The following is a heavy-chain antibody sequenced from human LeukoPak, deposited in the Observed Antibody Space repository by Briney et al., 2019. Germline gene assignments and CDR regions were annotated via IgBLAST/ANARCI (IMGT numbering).Heavy chain of an antibody. CDR1: GFTFSSYA. CDR3: ARDRPIGYSGAFDF. D-gene: IGHD5-12*01. Sequence: GGSLRLSCAASGFTFSSYAMHWVRQAPGKGLEWVAVISYDGSNKYYADSVKGRFTISRDNSKNTLYLQMNSLRAEDTAVYYCARDRPIGYSGAFDFWGQGTQVTVSS. J-gene: IGHJ4*02. V-gene: IGHV3-30-3*01. CDR2: ISYDGSNK.